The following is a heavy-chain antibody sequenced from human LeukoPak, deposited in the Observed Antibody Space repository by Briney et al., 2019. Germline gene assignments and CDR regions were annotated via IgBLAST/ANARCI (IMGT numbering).Heavy chain of an antibody. D-gene: IGHD6-19*01. CDR1: GFTFSSYW. CDR2: IKQDGSEK. CDR3: ARDPGIAVADYYFDY. J-gene: IGHJ4*02. V-gene: IGHV3-7*01. Sequence: GGSLRLSCAASGFTFSSYWMSWVRQAPGKGLEWVANIKQDGSEKYYVDFVKGRFTISRDNAKNSLYLQMNSLRAEDTAVYYCARDPGIAVADYYFDYWGQGTLVTVSS.